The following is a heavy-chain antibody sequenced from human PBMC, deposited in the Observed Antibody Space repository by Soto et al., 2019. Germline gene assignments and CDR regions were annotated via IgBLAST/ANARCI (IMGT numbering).Heavy chain of an antibody. CDR1: GYTFTSYG. CDR3: ARALTVSGWYVGSYYYYGMDV. Sequence: ASVKVSCKASGYTFTSYGISWVRQAPGQGLEWMGWISAYNGNTNYAQKLQGRVTMTTDTSTSTAYMELRSLRSDDTAVYYCARALTVSGWYVGSYYYYGMDVWGQGTTVTVSS. CDR2: ISAYNGNT. J-gene: IGHJ6*02. V-gene: IGHV1-18*01. D-gene: IGHD6-19*01.